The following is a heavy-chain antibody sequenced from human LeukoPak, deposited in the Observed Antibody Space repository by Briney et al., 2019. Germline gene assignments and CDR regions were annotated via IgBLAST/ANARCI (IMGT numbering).Heavy chain of an antibody. CDR3: ARDQGTVPTLPIYYYYYGMDV. CDR1: GYTFTSYG. J-gene: IGHJ6*02. Sequence: GASVKVSCTASGYTFTSYGISWVRQAPGQGLEWMGWISAYNGNTNYAQKLQGRVTMTTDTSTGTAYMELRSLRSDDTAVYYCARDQGTVPTLPIYYYYYGMDVWGQGTTVTVSS. V-gene: IGHV1-18*01. D-gene: IGHD4/OR15-4a*01. CDR2: ISAYNGNT.